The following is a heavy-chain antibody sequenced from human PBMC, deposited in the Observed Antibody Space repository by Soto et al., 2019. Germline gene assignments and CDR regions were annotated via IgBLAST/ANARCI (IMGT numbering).Heavy chain of an antibody. CDR3: AKGDPDGFCGGCRCYFDY. D-gene: IGHD2-21*01. Sequence: EVQLVESGGGLVQPGRSLRLSCAASGFTFDDYAMHWVRRVPGKGLDWVSTISWNSNVIGYADSVKGRFTISRGNANNSLYLQVNSLRPEDTAFYYCAKGDPDGFCGGCRCYFDYWGQGTLVTVSS. V-gene: IGHV3-9*01. CDR1: GFTFDDYA. CDR2: ISWNSNVI. J-gene: IGHJ4*02.